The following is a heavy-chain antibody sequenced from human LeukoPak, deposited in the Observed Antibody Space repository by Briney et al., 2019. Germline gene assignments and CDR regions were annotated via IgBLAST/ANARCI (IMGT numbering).Heavy chain of an antibody. CDR1: GFTFSSYS. Sequence: PGGSLRLSCAASGFTFSSYSMNWVRQAPGKGLEWVSSISSSSSYIYYADSVKGRFTISRDNAKNSLYQQMNSLRAEDTAVYYCARDLTLWFGELPPLGYWGQGTLVTVSS. CDR3: ARDLTLWFGELPPLGY. CDR2: ISSSSSYI. D-gene: IGHD3-10*01. J-gene: IGHJ4*02. V-gene: IGHV3-21*01.